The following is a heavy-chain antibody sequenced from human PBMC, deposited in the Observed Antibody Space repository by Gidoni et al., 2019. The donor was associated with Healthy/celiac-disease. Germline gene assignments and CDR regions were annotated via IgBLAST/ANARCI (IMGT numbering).Heavy chain of an antibody. J-gene: IGHJ4*02. CDR1: GGSLSSGGYS. V-gene: IGHV4-30-2*01. Sequence: QLQLQESGSGLVKPSPTLSLTCSVSGGSLSSGGYSWSWIRQPPGKGLEWIGYIYHSGSTYYNPSLKSRVTISVDRSKNQFALKLSSVTAADTAVYYCARVRRYYFDYWGQGTLVTVSS. CDR2: IYHSGST. CDR3: ARVRRYYFDY.